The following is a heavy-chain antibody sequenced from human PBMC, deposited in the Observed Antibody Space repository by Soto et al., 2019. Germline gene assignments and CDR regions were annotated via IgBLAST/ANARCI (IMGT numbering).Heavy chain of an antibody. J-gene: IGHJ1*01. Sequence: QVKLVQSGTEVKKHGASVKVSCKDSGYTFTGYGISWVRQAPGQGLEWMGWISTYTGNTNYAQKLQGRVTVTTGTSTSTAYMELRGLRSDDTAVYYCARDDYGDSGYFQHWGQCTLVTVSS. CDR1: GYTFTGYG. CDR2: ISTYTGNT. CDR3: ARDDYGDSGYFQH. V-gene: IGHV1-18*01. D-gene: IGHD4-17*01.